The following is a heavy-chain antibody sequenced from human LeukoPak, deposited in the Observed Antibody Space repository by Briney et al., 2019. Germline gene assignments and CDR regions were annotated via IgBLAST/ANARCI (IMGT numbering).Heavy chain of an antibody. D-gene: IGHD6-13*01. CDR2: IYYSGST. CDR3: ARESRRIAAAGPSYYMDV. J-gene: IGHJ6*03. Sequence: SETLSLTCTVSGGSISSSSYYWGWSRQPPGKGLEWIGCIYYSGSTYYNPSLKSRVTISVDTSKNQFSLKLSSVTAADTAVYYCARESRRIAAAGPSYYMDVWGRGTTVTVSS. V-gene: IGHV4-39*07. CDR1: GGSISSSSYY.